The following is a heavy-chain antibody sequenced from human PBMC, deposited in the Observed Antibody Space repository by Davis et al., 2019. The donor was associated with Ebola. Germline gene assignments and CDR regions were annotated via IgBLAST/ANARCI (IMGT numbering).Heavy chain of an antibody. Sequence: SETLSLTCAVYGGSFSGYHWSWIRQPPGQGLEWIGEINHSGSTYYNPSLKSRVTISVDTSKNQFSLKLSSVTAADTAVYYCARGDKEGRYYYYYMDVWGKGTTVTVSS. D-gene: IGHD2-15*01. CDR2: INHSGST. V-gene: IGHV4-34*01. CDR1: GGSFSGYH. J-gene: IGHJ6*03. CDR3: ARGDKEGRYYYYYMDV.